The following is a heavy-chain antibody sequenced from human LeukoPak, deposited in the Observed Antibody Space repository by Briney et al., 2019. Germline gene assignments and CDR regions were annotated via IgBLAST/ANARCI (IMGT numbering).Heavy chain of an antibody. J-gene: IGHJ4*02. CDR1: GFTFGSYA. D-gene: IGHD5-24*01. CDR3: VKDREMGTIEH. Sequence: GGSLRLSCSASGFTFGSYAMHWVRQAPGKGLEYVSAISSNGGSTYYEDSVKGRFTISRDNSKNTLYLQMSSLRAEDTAVYYCVKDREMGTIEHWGQGTLVTVSS. V-gene: IGHV3-64D*06. CDR2: ISSNGGST.